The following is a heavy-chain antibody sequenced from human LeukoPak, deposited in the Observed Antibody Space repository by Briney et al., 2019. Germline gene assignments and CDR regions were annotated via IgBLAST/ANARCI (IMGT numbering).Heavy chain of an antibody. D-gene: IGHD3-3*01. J-gene: IGHJ4*02. Sequence: SETLSLTCAISGGSISVTPYYWGWIRQPPGKGLEWIGSIYYSGSTYYNPSLKSRLTISVDTSKNQFSLKLTSVAAADTAVYYCARASTIFGHFAYWGRGTLVTVSS. V-gene: IGHV4-39*07. CDR1: GGSISVTPYY. CDR3: ARASTIFGHFAY. CDR2: IYYSGST.